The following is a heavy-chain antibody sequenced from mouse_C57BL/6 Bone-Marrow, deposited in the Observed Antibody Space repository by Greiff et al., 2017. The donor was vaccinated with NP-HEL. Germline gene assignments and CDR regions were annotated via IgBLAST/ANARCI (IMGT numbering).Heavy chain of an antibody. J-gene: IGHJ4*01. CDR3: ARRGGPGAMDY. V-gene: IGHV5-15*01. CDR2: ISNLAYSI. CDR1: GFTFSDYG. Sequence: VMLVESGGGLVQPGGSLKLSCAASGFTFSDYGMAWVRQAPRKGPEWVAFISNLAYSIYYADTLTGRFTISRETAKNTLYLEMSSLRSEDTAMYYSARRGGPGAMDYWGQGTSVTVSS.